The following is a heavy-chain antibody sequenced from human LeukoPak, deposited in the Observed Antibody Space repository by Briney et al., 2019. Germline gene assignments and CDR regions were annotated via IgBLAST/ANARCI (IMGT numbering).Heavy chain of an antibody. CDR2: INSDGSST. J-gene: IGHJ4*03. CDR1: GSTFSSYW. CDR3: ARARIAYSSSWYVYYFDY. D-gene: IGHD6-13*01. V-gene: IGHV3-74*01. Sequence: AGGSLRLSCAASGSTFSSYWMHWVRQAPGKGLVWVSRINSDGSSTSYADSVKGRFTISRDNAKNTLYLQMNSLRAEDTAVYYCARARIAYSSSWYVYYFDYWGQGTTVTVSS.